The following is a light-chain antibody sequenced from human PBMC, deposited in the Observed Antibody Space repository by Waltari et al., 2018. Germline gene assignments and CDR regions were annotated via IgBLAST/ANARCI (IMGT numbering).Light chain of an antibody. CDR2: ASS. CDR3: QQSSSSPST. J-gene: IGKJ3*01. V-gene: IGKV1-39*01. Sequence: DIQMTQSPSSLSASVGDRVIIPCRASQNSDNYFNWYQQQQGKAPKLLIYASSNLQSGVLSTIGGGGSGTAVTLTISTLLAADFATYYCQQSSSSPSTFGPGTKVDVK. CDR1: QNSDNY.